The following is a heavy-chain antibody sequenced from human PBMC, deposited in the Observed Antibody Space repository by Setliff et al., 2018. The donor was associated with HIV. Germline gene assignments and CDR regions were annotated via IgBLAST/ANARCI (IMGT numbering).Heavy chain of an antibody. Sequence: SETLSLTCTVSGFSISSGYYWGWIRQPPGKGLEWIGSVDHSGSTNYNPSLKSRVTISVDTSKNQFSLKLSSVTAADTAVYYCAKERYDSSGYSIDHYGMDVWGQGTTVTVSS. CDR3: AKERYDSSGYSIDHYGMDV. J-gene: IGHJ6*02. V-gene: IGHV4-38-2*02. D-gene: IGHD3-22*01. CDR2: VDHSGST. CDR1: GFSISSGYY.